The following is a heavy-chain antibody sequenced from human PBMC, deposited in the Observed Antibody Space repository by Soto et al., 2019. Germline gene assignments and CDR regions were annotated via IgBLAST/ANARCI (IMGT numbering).Heavy chain of an antibody. CDR3: ARPTEVGGYSYCSYYFDY. D-gene: IGHD5-18*01. J-gene: IGHJ4*02. CDR2: ISSSSSYT. V-gene: IGHV3-11*06. Sequence: PGGSLRLSCAASGFTFSDYYMSWIRQAPGKGLEWVSYISSSSSYTNYADSVKGRFTISRDNAKNSLYLQMNSLRAEDTAVYYCARPTEVGGYSYCSYYFDYWGKGNLVTVSS. CDR1: GFTFSDYY.